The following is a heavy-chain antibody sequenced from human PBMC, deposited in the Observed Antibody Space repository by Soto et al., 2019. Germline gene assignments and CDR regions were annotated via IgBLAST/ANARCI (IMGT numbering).Heavy chain of an antibody. CDR3: ASSGWSLDGMDV. Sequence: PSETLSLTCTVSGGSISSYYWSWIRQPPGKGLEWIGYIYYSGSTNYNPSLKSRVTISVDTSKNQFSLKLSSVTAADTAVYYCASSGWSLDGMDVWGQGTTVTVSS. J-gene: IGHJ6*02. D-gene: IGHD6-19*01. V-gene: IGHV4-59*01. CDR2: IYYSGST. CDR1: GGSISSYY.